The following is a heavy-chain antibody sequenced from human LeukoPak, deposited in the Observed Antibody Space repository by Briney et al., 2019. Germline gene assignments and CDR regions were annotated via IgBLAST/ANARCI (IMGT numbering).Heavy chain of an antibody. D-gene: IGHD4-17*01. CDR2: IYYSGST. Sequence: SETLSLTCTVSGASINNKYWSWIRQPPGKGLEWIGYIYYSGSTNYNPSLKSRVTMPVDTSMNQFSLKVSSLTAADTAVYYCARYSRNDDYILDYWGQGILVTVSS. V-gene: IGHV4-59*01. CDR1: GASINNKY. CDR3: ARYSRNDDYILDY. J-gene: IGHJ4*02.